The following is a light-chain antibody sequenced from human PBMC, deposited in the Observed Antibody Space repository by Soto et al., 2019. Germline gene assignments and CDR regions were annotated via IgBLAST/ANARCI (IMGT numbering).Light chain of an antibody. J-gene: IGKJ4*01. CDR1: QSVSSL. Sequence: EIVLTQSPATLSLSPGERATLSCRASQSVSSLLAWYQQKSGQPPRLLVSDASKRATGVPARFSGSGSGTDFTLIISSLEPEDFAIYYCQQRSHWPLTFGAGNKVEIK. V-gene: IGKV3-11*01. CDR3: QQRSHWPLT. CDR2: DAS.